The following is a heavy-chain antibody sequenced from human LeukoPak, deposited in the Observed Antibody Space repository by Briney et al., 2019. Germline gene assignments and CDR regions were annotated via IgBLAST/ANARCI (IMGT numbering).Heavy chain of an antibody. CDR1: GFTVTSNY. CDR3: ARGLATDL. CDR2: TYPSGRT. V-gene: IGHV3-66*01. Sequence: GGSLRLSCAASGFTVTSNYFNWVRQAPGKGLEWVSVTYPSGRTFYADSVKGRFTISRDNSKNTLYLQINSLRVDDTAVYYCARGLATDLWGEGTLVTVSS. J-gene: IGHJ5*02.